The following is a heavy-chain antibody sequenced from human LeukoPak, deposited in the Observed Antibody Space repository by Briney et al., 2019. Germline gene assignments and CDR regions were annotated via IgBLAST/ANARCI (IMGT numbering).Heavy chain of an antibody. CDR2: ISSDGSST. J-gene: IGHJ4*02. D-gene: IGHD1-26*01. CDR3: AKGGKWDVTPFDY. Sequence: SGGSLRLSCSTSGFTFSSSAMYWVRQAPGKGLECVSAISSDGSSTYYADSVKGRFTISRDNSKNTLYLQVNSLRAEDTAVYYCAKGGKWDVTPFDYWGQGTLVTVSS. CDR1: GFTFSSSA. V-gene: IGHV3-64*04.